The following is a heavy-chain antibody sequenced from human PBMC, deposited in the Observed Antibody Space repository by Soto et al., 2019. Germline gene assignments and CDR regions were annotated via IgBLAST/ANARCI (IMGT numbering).Heavy chain of an antibody. CDR3: ARVIAGGGATTGFLFDY. Sequence: PGGSLRLSCAASGFTFSSYAMHWVRQAPGKGLEWVAVISYDGSNKYYADSVKGRFTISRDNSKNTLYLQMNSLRAEDTAVYYCARVIAGGGATTGFLFDYWGQGTLVTVSS. V-gene: IGHV3-30-3*01. J-gene: IGHJ4*02. D-gene: IGHD1-26*01. CDR1: GFTFSSYA. CDR2: ISYDGSNK.